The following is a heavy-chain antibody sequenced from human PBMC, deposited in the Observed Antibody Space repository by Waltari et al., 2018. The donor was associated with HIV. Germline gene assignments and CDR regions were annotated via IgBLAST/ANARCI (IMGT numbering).Heavy chain of an antibody. Sequence: QVQLQGSGPRLIQPLQTLSLKCDVSDFSVTDGYFWGWVRQPPGRGLEWLGSISHNGNPDSTPSFACRLTMSIDTSNTYFSLRLRYLTAMDTAIYYCVREWGVATGPFDYWGQGTLVTVS. CDR3: VREWGVATGPFDY. D-gene: IGHD1-26*01. V-gene: IGHV4-28*02. CDR1: DFSVTDGYF. CDR2: ISHNGNP. J-gene: IGHJ4*02.